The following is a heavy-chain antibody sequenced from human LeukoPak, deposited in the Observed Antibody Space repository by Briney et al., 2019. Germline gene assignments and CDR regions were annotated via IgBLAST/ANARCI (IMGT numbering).Heavy chain of an antibody. J-gene: IGHJ4*02. D-gene: IGHD4-17*01. CDR1: GYTFANYG. CDR2: INPDNGDT. CDR3: ASTLKVTTPFSLRY. V-gene: IGHV1-18*01. Sequence: ASVNVSCKASGYTFANYGISWVRQAPGQGLEWMGWINPDNGDTRYVQKIQGRVTMTTEISTSTAYMELRSLRFDDTAVYYCASTLKVTTPFSLRYWGQGTLVTVSS.